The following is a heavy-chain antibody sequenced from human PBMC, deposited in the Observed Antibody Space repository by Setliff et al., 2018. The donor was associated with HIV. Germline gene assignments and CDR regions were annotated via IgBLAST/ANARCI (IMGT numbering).Heavy chain of an antibody. CDR1: GASISSGNW. CDR2: IFHTGST. Sequence: PSETLSLTCAVSGASISSGNWWSWVRQSPGKGLEWIGEIFHTGSTNYNPSLKSRVTISVDTSKNHFSLNVSSLTAADTALYFCASTGGYSYGFFDYWGQGTLVTVSS. D-gene: IGHD5-18*01. CDR3: ASTGGYSYGFFDY. V-gene: IGHV4-4*02. J-gene: IGHJ4*02.